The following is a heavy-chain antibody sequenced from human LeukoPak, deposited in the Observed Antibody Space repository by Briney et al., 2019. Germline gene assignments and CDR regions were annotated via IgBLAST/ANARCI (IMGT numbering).Heavy chain of an antibody. CDR1: GFSFNNAW. D-gene: IGHD3-10*01. CDR3: TTLWFGESTFVNP. CDR2: IKGETDGGTT. V-gene: IGHV3-15*01. J-gene: IGHJ5*02. Sequence: GGSLRLSCAASGFSFNNAWMSWVRQAPGKGLEWVGRIKGETDGGTTDYAAPVKGRFTISRDDSKNTPYLQMNSLKTEDTAVYYCTTLWFGESTFVNPWGQGTLVTVSS.